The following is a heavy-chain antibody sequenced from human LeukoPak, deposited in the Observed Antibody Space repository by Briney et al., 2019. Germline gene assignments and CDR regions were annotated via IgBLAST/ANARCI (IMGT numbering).Heavy chain of an antibody. D-gene: IGHD3-10*01. Sequence: SETLSLTCTASGVSFSSYYWSWIRQPAGKGLEWIGRIYTSGSTNYNASLKSRVTMSVDTSKNQFSLKLSSVTAADTAVYYCARDNRGITMVRGVPHTIYYFDYWGQGTLVTVSS. CDR1: GVSFSSYY. J-gene: IGHJ4*02. CDR2: IYTSGST. CDR3: ARDNRGITMVRGVPHTIYYFDY. V-gene: IGHV4-4*07.